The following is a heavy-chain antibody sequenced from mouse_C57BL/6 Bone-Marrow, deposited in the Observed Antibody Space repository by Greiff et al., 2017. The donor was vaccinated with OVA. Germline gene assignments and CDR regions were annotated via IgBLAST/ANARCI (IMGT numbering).Heavy chain of an antibody. CDR2: ISNGGGST. CDR3: ARKYYGSSLYFDY. Sequence: EVMLVESGGGLVQPGGSLKLSCAASGFTFSDYYMYWVRQTPEKRLEWVAYISNGGGSTYYPDTVKGRFTISRDNAKNTLYLQMSRLKSEDTAMYYCARKYYGSSLYFDYWGQGTALTVSS. J-gene: IGHJ2*01. V-gene: IGHV5-12*01. CDR1: GFTFSDYY. D-gene: IGHD1-1*01.